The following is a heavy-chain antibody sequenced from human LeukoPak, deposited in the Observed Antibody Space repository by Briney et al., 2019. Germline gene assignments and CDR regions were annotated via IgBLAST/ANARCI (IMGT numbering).Heavy chain of an antibody. V-gene: IGHV1-18*04. CDR3: ARDGYGSGKGYFDY. CDR2: ISAYDGNT. D-gene: IGHD3-10*01. J-gene: IGHJ4*02. Sequence: GASVKVSCKASGYTFTSYYMHWVRQAPGQGLEWMGWISAYDGNTNSAQKFQGRVTMTTDTSTSTAYMELRSLRSDDTAVYYCARDGYGSGKGYFDYWGQGTLVTVSS. CDR1: GYTFTSYY.